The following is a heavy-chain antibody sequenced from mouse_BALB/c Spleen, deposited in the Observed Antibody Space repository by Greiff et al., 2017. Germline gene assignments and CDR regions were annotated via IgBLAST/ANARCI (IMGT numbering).Heavy chain of an antibody. CDR2: INSNGGST. CDR1: GFTFSSYG. Sequence: EVKVVESGGGLVQPGGSLKLSCAASGFTFSSYGMSWVRQTPDKRLELVATINSNGGSTYYPDSVKGRFTISRDNAKNTLYLQMSSLKSEDTAMYYCARRGDRYDWFAYWGQGTLVTVSA. V-gene: IGHV5-6-3*01. J-gene: IGHJ3*01. CDR3: ARRGDRYDWFAY. D-gene: IGHD2-14*01.